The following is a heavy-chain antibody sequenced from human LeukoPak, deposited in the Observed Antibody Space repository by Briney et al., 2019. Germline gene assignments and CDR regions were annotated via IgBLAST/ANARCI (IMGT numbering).Heavy chain of an antibody. J-gene: IGHJ6*03. CDR3: ARQGALRQDYYMDV. Sequence: SVNVSYKTSGGSFSSYAITWVRQAPGQGLEWMGRIIPVFGTTTYAQRFQGRVTITADMDSSTAYLGLTSLTSEDTALYFCARQGALRQDYYMDVWGNGTTVIVSS. V-gene: IGHV1-69*06. CDR2: IIPVFGTT. CDR1: GGSFSSYA.